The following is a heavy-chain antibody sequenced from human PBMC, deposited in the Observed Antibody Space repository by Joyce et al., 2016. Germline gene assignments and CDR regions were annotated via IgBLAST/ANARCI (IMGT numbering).Heavy chain of an antibody. CDR1: GDAISSSNYY. CDR2: IYYSGSS. V-gene: IGHV4-39*01. CDR3: AISLSDDYNWGS. Sequence: QLQLQESGPGLVKPSETLSLTCTVSGDAISSSNYYRGWIRQPPGKGLEWRGSIYYSGSSHYNPSLKGRVTISVDTSKNQFSLKLSSVTAADTAVYYCAISLSDDYNWGSWGQGTLVTVSS. J-gene: IGHJ5*02. D-gene: IGHD5-24*01.